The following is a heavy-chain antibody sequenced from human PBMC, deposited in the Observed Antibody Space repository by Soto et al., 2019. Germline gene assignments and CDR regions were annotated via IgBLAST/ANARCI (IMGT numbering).Heavy chain of an antibody. CDR3: ASVRGGYYYAMDV. D-gene: IGHD3-10*02. Sequence: SETLSLTCPVSGASISSSNWWSWVRQPPGKGLEWIGEIYHSGSTNYNPSLKSRVTISVDKSKNQFSLKLSSVTAADTAVYYCASVRGGYYYAMDVWGQGTTVT. CDR1: GASISSSNW. CDR2: IYHSGST. V-gene: IGHV4-4*02. J-gene: IGHJ6*02.